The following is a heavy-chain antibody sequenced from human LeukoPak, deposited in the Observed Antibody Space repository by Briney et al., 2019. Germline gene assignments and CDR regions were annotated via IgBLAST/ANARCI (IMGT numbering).Heavy chain of an antibody. CDR2: IYYSGST. Sequence: PSETLSLTCTVSGGSISSYYWSWIRQPPGKGLEWIGYIYYSGSTNYNPSLKSRVTISVDTSKNQFSLKLSSVTAADTVVYYCAGLISSYCGGDCYLDYFDYWGQGTLVTVSS. D-gene: IGHD2-21*02. J-gene: IGHJ4*02. V-gene: IGHV4-59*08. CDR1: GGSISSYY. CDR3: AGLISSYCGGDCYLDYFDY.